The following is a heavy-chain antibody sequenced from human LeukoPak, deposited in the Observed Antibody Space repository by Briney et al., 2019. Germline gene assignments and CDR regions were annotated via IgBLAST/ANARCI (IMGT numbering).Heavy chain of an antibody. J-gene: IGHJ4*02. CDR1: GGSISSSSYY. CDR2: IYYSGST. D-gene: IGHD3-3*01. CDR3: ATTYYDFWSGHPNVFDY. Sequence: SETLSLTCTVSGGSISSSSYYWGWIRQPPGRGLEWIGSIYYSGSTYYNPSLKSRVTISVDTSKNQFSLKLSSVTAADTAVYYCATTYYDFWSGHPNVFDYWGQGTLVTVSS. V-gene: IGHV4-39*01.